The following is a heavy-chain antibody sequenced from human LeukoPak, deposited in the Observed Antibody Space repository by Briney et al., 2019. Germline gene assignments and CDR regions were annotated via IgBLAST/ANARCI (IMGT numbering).Heavy chain of an antibody. CDR2: INYNEGGT. Sequence: GGSLSLSCAASGFTLRTYSMHWIRQAPGRGLEYVSAINYNEGGTYYANSVKGRFTISRDNSKNTLQLQMGSLRSEDMAVYYCARVGDPGAFDIWGQGTVVTVSS. J-gene: IGHJ3*02. D-gene: IGHD3-10*01. CDR3: ARVGDPGAFDI. V-gene: IGHV3-64*01. CDR1: GFTLRTYS.